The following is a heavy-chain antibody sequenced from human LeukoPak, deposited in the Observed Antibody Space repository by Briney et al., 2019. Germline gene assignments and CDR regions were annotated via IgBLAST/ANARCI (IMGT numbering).Heavy chain of an antibody. V-gene: IGHV4-4*07. CDR2: IHTSGTT. D-gene: IGHD6-13*01. J-gene: IGHJ4*02. CDR3: VRGGSAAAAVFDY. CDR1: GGSISGYY. Sequence: SETLSLTCTVSGGSISGYYWSWIRQPAGKELEWIGRIHTSGTTNYNPSLKRRVTMSVDTSKSQFSLKLTSVTAADAAVYYCVRGGSAAAAVFDYWGQGTLVTVSS.